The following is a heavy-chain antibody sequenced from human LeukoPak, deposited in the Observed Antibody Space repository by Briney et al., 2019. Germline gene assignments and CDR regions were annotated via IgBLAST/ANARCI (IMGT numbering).Heavy chain of an antibody. CDR2: IYPSTGST. CDR3: AGDWRIALVRGVINVPGGMNV. CDR1: AYTFTTYY. D-gene: IGHD3-10*01. V-gene: IGHV1-46*01. J-gene: IGHJ6*02. Sequence: ASVTVSCMSTAYTFTTYYIHWVRPAPGQGLEWIGMIYPSTGSTYYAQRFQGRVTMTRDTSTSTVYMELGSLTSDDTAVYYCAGDWRIALVRGVINVPGGMNVWGQETTVTVSS.